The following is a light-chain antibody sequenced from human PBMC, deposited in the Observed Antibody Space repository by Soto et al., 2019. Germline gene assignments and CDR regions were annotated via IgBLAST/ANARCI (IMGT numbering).Light chain of an antibody. V-gene: IGKV3-15*01. CDR2: GAS. CDR3: QQYNYWPLYT. J-gene: IGKJ2*01. Sequence: EIVMTQSPTTLSVSPGEGATLSCRASQSLSSNLAWYQQKPGQSPRLLIYGASTRASGIPARFSGSGSGTEFTITISSLESEDFAVYYWQQYNYWPLYTFGQGTKLEIK. CDR1: QSLSSN.